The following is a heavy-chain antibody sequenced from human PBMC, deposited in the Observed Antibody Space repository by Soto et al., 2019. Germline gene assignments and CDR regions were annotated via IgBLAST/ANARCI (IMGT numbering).Heavy chain of an antibody. Sequence: GGSLRLSCAASGLTFSKGWMNWVRQAPGKGLEWVGRIKSKSNGGTTDYAEPVKGRFTISRDDSKNTLYLQMNSLKTVETAVYYCTTSVIAVTGDFDYWGQGTLVTVSS. J-gene: IGHJ4*02. CDR1: GLTFSKGW. CDR2: IKSKSNGGTT. V-gene: IGHV3-15*07. CDR3: TTSVIAVTGDFDY. D-gene: IGHD6-19*01.